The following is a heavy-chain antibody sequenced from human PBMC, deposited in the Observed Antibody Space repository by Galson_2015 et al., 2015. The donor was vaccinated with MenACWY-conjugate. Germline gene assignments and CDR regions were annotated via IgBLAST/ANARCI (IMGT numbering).Heavy chain of an antibody. CDR1: GFTFSSYW. CDR3: ARVCSSTSCYGSSAFDI. CDR2: INSDGSST. Sequence: SLRLSCAASGFTFSSYWMHWVRQAPGKGLVWVSRINSDGSSTSYADSVKGRFTISRDNAKNTLYLQMNSLRAEDTAVYYCARVCSSTSCYGSSAFDIWGQGTMVTVSS. V-gene: IGHV3-74*01. D-gene: IGHD2-2*01. J-gene: IGHJ3*02.